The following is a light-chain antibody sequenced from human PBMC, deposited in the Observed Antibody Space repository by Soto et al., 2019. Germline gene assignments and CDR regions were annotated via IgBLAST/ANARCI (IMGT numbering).Light chain of an antibody. J-gene: IGKJ4*01. CDR2: GAS. CDR1: QSVSSSY. V-gene: IGKV3-20*01. CDR3: HQYVSSPLT. Sequence: EIVLTQSPGTLSLSPGERATLSCRASQSVSSSYLAWYQQKPGQAPRLLIYGASSRATGIPDRFSGSGSGPDLTLTIRRLEPEDFAVYYCHQYVSSPLTFGGGTKVEIK.